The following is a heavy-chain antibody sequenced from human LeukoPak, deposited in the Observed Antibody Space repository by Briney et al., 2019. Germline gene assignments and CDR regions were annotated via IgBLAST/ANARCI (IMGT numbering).Heavy chain of an antibody. CDR1: GGSISSSSYY. D-gene: IGHD3-22*01. CDR3: ARVYDSSGYYFD. Sequence: SETLSLTCTVSGGSISSSSYYWGWIRQPPGKGLEWIGSIYYSGSTYYNPSLKSRVTISVDTSKNQFSLKLSSVTPADTAVYYCARVYDSSGYYFDWGQGTLVTVSS. CDR2: IYYSGST. J-gene: IGHJ4*02. V-gene: IGHV4-39*01.